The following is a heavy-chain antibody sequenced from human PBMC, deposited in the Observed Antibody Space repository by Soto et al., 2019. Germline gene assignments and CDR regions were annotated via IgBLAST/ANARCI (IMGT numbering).Heavy chain of an antibody. J-gene: IGHJ4*02. CDR2: STSRSDTI. Sequence: EVQLVESGGGLVQPGGSLRLSCAASGFTFSSYEMNWVRQAPGKGLEWVSHSTSRSDTIYYADSVKGRFTISRDNAESSLYLQINSLRADDTAVYYCARSSGHYRPFDSWGQGTLVTVSS. CDR1: GFTFSSYE. CDR3: ARSSGHYRPFDS. D-gene: IGHD3-22*01. V-gene: IGHV3-48*03.